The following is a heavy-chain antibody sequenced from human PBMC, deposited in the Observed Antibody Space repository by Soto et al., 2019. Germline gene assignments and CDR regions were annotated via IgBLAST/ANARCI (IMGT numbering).Heavy chain of an antibody. J-gene: IGHJ5*02. CDR3: ARARRQGDIEAPSNWFDP. CDR2: IYYSGST. V-gene: IGHV4-31*03. D-gene: IGHD2-15*01. CDR1: GGSISSGGYY. Sequence: PSETLSLTCTVSGGSISSGGYYWSWIRQHPGKGLEWIGYIYYSGSTYYNPSLKSRVTISVDTSKNQFSLKLSSVTAADTAVYYCARARRQGDIEAPSNWFDPWGEGTLVTVS.